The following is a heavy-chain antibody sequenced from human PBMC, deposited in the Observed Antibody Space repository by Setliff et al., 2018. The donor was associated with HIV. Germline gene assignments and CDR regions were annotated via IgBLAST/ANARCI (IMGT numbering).Heavy chain of an antibody. CDR1: GYSFTSYW. V-gene: IGHV5-51*01. Sequence: PGESLKISCKGSGYSFTSYWIGWVRHRPGKGLEWMAIVYPPDSETVYSPSFQGQVTIPVDNSISTTFLQRSSLRASDTAIYFCVRHITNPRWAYFDYWGQGTPVTVS. D-gene: IGHD1-20*01. CDR3: VRHITNPRWAYFDY. CDR2: VYPPDSET. J-gene: IGHJ4*02.